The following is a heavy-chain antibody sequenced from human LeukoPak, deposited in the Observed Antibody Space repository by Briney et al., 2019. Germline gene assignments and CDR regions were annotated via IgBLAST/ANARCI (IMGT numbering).Heavy chain of an antibody. Sequence: GASVKVSCKASGGTFSSYAISWVRQAPGQGLEWMGGIIPIFGTANYAQKFQGRVTITADKSTSTAYMELSSLRSEDTAVYYCAREGYYYGSANWFDPWGQGTLVTVSS. V-gene: IGHV1-69*06. D-gene: IGHD3-10*01. CDR3: AREGYYYGSANWFDP. CDR1: GGTFSSYA. J-gene: IGHJ5*02. CDR2: IIPIFGTA.